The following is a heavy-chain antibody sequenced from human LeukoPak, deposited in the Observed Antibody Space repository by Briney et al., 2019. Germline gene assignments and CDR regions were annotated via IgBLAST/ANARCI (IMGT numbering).Heavy chain of an antibody. D-gene: IGHD3-22*01. V-gene: IGHV4-39*07. CDR1: GGSISSSSYY. Sequence: PSETLSLTCTVSGGSISSSSYYWGWIRQPPGKGLEWIGSIYHSGSTYYNPSLKSRVTISVDTSKNQFSLKLSSVTAADTAVYYCAREYYYYESTGYQYYFDSWGQGTLVTVSS. CDR3: AREYYYYESTGYQYYFDS. J-gene: IGHJ4*02. CDR2: IYHSGST.